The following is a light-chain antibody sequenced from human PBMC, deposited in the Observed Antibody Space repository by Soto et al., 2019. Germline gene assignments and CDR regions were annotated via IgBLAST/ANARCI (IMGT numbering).Light chain of an antibody. J-gene: IGLJ2*01. CDR3: AAWDDSLNGVV. V-gene: IGLV1-44*01. CDR2: SNN. Sequence: HSVLTQPPSASGTPGQRVTISCSGSSPNIGSNTVNWYQQLPGTSPKLLIYSNNQRPSGVPDRFSGSKSGTSASLAISGLQSEDEADYYCAAWDDSLNGVVFGGGTKLTV. CDR1: SPNIGSNT.